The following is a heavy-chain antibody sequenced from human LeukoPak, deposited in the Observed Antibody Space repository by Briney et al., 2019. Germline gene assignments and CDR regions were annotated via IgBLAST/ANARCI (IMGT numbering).Heavy chain of an antibody. V-gene: IGHV3-30-3*01. D-gene: IGHD2/OR15-2a*01. J-gene: IGHJ6*02. CDR3: ARDKYLGHYGMDV. Sequence: GRSLRLSCAASGFTFSSYAMHWVRQAPGKGLEWVAVISYDGSNKYYADSVKGRFTISRDNSKNTLYLQMNSLRAEDTAVYYCARDKYLGHYGMDVWGQGTTATVSS. CDR1: GFTFSSYA. CDR2: ISYDGSNK.